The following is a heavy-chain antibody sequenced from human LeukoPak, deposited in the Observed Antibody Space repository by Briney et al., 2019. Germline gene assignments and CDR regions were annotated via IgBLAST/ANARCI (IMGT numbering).Heavy chain of an antibody. D-gene: IGHD4-11*01. CDR2: INTDGSRT. Sequence: KAGGSLRLSCAASGFTFSIYWMDWVRQAPGEGLVWVAQINTDGSRTDYADSVKGRFTISRDNSKNTLYLQMNSLRAEDTAIYYCANPPTVTSFHYWGQGTLVTVSS. CDR3: ANPPTVTSFHY. V-gene: IGHV3-74*01. J-gene: IGHJ4*02. CDR1: GFTFSIYW.